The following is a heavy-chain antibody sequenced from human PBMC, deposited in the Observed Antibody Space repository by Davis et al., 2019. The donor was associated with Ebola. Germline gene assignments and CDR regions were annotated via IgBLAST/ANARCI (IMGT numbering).Heavy chain of an antibody. V-gene: IGHV4-39*01. CDR3: ARHATPDVTPFDY. J-gene: IGHJ4*02. Sequence: PSETLSLTCTVSGGSISSSSYYWGWIRQPPGKGLEWIGSIYYSGSTYYNPSLKSRVTISVDTSKNQFSLKLSSVTAADTAVYYCARHATPDVTPFDYWGQGTLVTVSS. CDR1: GGSISSSSYY. CDR2: IYYSGST.